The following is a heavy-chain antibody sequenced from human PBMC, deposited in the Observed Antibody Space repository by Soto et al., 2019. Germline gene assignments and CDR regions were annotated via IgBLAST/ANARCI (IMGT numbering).Heavy chain of an antibody. J-gene: IGHJ5*02. Sequence: QVQLVQSGAEVKKPGSSVKVSCKASGGTFSSYTINWVRQAPGQGLEWMGGIIPIYGTTNYAQKFQGRVTITADESTRTAYIELSSLRFEDTAVYYCARSITIFGVARYNWFDPWGQGTLVIVSS. CDR3: ARSITIFGVARYNWFDP. D-gene: IGHD3-3*01. CDR2: IIPIYGTT. CDR1: GGTFSSYT. V-gene: IGHV1-69*12.